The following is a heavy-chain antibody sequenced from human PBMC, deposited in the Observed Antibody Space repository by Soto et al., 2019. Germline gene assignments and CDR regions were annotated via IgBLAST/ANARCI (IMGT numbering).Heavy chain of an antibody. CDR3: ARSVTYYDILTGYSLADDAFAI. J-gene: IGHJ3*02. V-gene: IGHV5-51*01. D-gene: IGHD3-9*01. Sequence: LGESLKISCKGSGYSFTSYWIGWVRQMPGKGLEWMGIIYPGDSDTRYSPSFQGQVTISADKSISTAYLQWSSLKASDTAMYYCARSVTYYDILTGYSLADDAFAIWGQGTMVTVSS. CDR2: IYPGDSDT. CDR1: GYSFTSYW.